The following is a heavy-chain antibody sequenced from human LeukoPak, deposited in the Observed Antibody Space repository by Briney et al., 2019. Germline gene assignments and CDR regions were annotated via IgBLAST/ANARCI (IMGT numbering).Heavy chain of an antibody. J-gene: IGHJ4*02. CDR3: ARDSSLQAFIAVAGTGGFDY. D-gene: IGHD6-19*01. V-gene: IGHV3-30-3*01. CDR2: ISYDGSNK. CDR1: GFTFSSYA. Sequence: PGRSLRLSCAASGFTFSSYAMHWVRQAPGKGLEWVAVISYDGSNKYHADSVKGRFTISRDNSKNTLYLQMNSLRAEDTAVYYCARDSSLQAFIAVAGTGGFDYRGQGTLVTVSS.